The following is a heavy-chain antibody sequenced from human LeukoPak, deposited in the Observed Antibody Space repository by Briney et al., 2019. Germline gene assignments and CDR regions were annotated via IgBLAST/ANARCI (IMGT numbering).Heavy chain of an antibody. V-gene: IGHV1-58*02. Sequence: SVKVSYKASGYTFTSYGINWVRQAPGQGLEWIGWIVVGSGNTNYAQKFQERVTITRDVSTRTAYMELSSLRSEDTAVYYCAADGGYDYYGSGSYNFWGQGTLVTVSS. CDR1: GYTFTSYG. CDR3: AADGGYDYYGSGSYNF. D-gene: IGHD3-10*01. J-gene: IGHJ4*02. CDR2: IVVGSGNT.